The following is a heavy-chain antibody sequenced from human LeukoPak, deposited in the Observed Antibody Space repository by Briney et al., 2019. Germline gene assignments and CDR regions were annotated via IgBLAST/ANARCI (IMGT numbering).Heavy chain of an antibody. J-gene: IGHJ4*02. CDR1: GFTFSNAW. Sequence: GGSLRLSCVASGFTFSNAWMTWVRQAPGKGLEWVGRIKTKTDGETTDYAAPVKGRFTISRDDSKNTLDLQMNSLKTEDTAVYYCTTDPGLAIFGIVPKDYWGQGTLVTVSS. V-gene: IGHV3-15*01. D-gene: IGHD3-3*01. CDR3: TTDPGLAIFGIVPKDY. CDR2: IKTKTDGETT.